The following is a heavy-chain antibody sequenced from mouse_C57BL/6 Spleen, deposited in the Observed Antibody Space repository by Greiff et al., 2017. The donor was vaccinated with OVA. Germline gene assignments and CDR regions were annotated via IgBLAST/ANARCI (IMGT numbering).Heavy chain of an antibody. CDR2: IHPNSGST. CDR1: GYTFTSYW. V-gene: IGHV1-64*01. Sequence: QVHVKQSGAELVKPGASVKLSCKASGYTFTSYWMHWVKQRPGQGLEWIGMIHPNSGSTNYNEKFKSKATLTVDKSSSTAYMQLSSLTSEDSAVYYCARAFSTMVTTGFAYWGQGTLVTVSA. D-gene: IGHD2-2*01. CDR3: ARAFSTMVTTGFAY. J-gene: IGHJ3*01.